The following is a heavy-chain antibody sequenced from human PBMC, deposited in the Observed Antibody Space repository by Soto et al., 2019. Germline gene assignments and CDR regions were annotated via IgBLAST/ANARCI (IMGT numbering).Heavy chain of an antibody. Sequence: GGSLSLSCAASGFPFSSHAMSWVRQAPGKGLEWVSGISGDGTRAFYPDSVKGRFTISRDNSKNTLFLQMNSLRAEDTALYYCAKDRGDGNYYFDSWGQGILVTVSS. CDR2: ISGDGTRA. V-gene: IGHV3-23*01. CDR1: GFPFSSHA. J-gene: IGHJ4*02. D-gene: IGHD1-26*01. CDR3: AKDRGDGNYYFDS.